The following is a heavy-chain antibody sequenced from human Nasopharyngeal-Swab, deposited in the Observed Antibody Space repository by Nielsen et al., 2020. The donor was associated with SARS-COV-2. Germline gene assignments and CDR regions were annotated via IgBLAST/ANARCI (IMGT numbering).Heavy chain of an antibody. V-gene: IGHV1-8*01. J-gene: IGHJ3*02. Sequence: ASVKVSCKASGYTSTGFDINWVRHVAGQGLEWMGWINLNSGNAGYAQKLQGRVLMTTDSSMYTSYMELRSLRSDDTAVYYCARGQGSWTRNAFDIWGQGTMVTVSS. CDR2: INLNSGNA. CDR1: GYTSTGFD. D-gene: IGHD3/OR15-3a*01. CDR3: ARGQGSWTRNAFDI.